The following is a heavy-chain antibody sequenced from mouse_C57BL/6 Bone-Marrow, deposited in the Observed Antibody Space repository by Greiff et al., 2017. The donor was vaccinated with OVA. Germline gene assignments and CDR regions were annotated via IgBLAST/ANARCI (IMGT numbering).Heavy chain of an antibody. CDR1: GYAFSSSW. V-gene: IGHV1-82*01. CDR3: ARTGYYYGSSLFAY. J-gene: IGHJ3*01. D-gene: IGHD1-1*01. Sequence: QVQLQQSGPELVKPGASVKISCKASGYAFSSSWMNWVKQRPGKGLEWIGRIYPGDGDTNYNGKFKGKATLTADKSSSTAYMQLSSLTSEDSAVYFCARTGYYYGSSLFAYCGQGTLVTVSA. CDR2: IYPGDGDT.